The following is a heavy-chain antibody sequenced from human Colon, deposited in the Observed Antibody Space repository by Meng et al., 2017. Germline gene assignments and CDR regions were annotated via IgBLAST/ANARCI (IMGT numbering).Heavy chain of an antibody. Sequence: VPLWQSGAEVKKPGASVKVSCKASGYTFIDFYIHWMRQAPGQGLEWMGWINPNSGGAVYAQKFQGRITMTRDTSINTAYMELSSLISDDTAVYYCARDTAYKDYWGQGTMVTVSS. CDR1: GYTFIDFY. V-gene: IGHV1-2*02. D-gene: IGHD5-24*01. CDR2: INPNSGGA. CDR3: ARDTAYKDY. J-gene: IGHJ4*02.